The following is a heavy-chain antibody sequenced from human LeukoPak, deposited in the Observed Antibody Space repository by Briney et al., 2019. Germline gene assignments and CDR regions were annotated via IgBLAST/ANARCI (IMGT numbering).Heavy chain of an antibody. Sequence: ASVKVSCKAPGHTFTSYNLHWVRQAPGQGLEWMGIINPSGGGTSYAQKFQGRVSMTRDTSTSTVYMELSNLKSEDTAVYYCARVGGLPYYYHGMDVWGQGTTVTVSS. D-gene: IGHD1-26*01. CDR2: INPSGGGT. J-gene: IGHJ6*02. CDR1: GHTFTSYN. CDR3: ARVGGLPYYYHGMDV. V-gene: IGHV1-46*01.